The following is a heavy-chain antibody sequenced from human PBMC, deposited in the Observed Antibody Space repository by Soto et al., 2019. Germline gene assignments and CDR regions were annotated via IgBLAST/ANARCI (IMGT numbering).Heavy chain of an antibody. CDR3: SRYYDGSGSLDH. CDR1: GFPFSGSS. D-gene: IGHD3-22*01. CDR2: IRDKAHSYAT. J-gene: IGHJ4*02. Sequence: GGSLRLSCAASGFPFSGSSMHWVRQASGKGLEWVGRIRDKAHSYATAYAASVKGRFTISRDDSKNTAYLQMNSLKSEDTAVYYCSRYYDGSGSLDHWGQGTLVTVSS. V-gene: IGHV3-73*01.